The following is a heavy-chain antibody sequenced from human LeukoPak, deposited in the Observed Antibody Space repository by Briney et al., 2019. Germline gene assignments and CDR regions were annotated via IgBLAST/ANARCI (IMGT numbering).Heavy chain of an antibody. V-gene: IGHV3-53*01. CDR3: ARDLNF. J-gene: IGHJ4*02. CDR2: IYEGTSA. CDR1: GFTVRTNY. Sequence: PGGSLRLSCAASGFTVRTNYISWVRQAPGKGLEWLSVIYEGTSASAGDSVKGRLTVSSDDSRNTVYLQMNNLRAEDTAVYYCARDLNFWAQGALVTVSS.